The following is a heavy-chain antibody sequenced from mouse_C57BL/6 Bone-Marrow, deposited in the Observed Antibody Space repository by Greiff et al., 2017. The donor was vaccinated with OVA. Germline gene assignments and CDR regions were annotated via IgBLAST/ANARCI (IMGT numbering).Heavy chain of an antibody. Sequence: QVQLQQPGAELVMPGASVKLSCKASGYTFTSYWMHWVKQRPGQGLEWIGEIDPSDSYTNYNQKFKGKSTLTVDQSSSTAYMQLSSLTSEDSAVYYCARDYDYDERFAYWGQVTLVTVSA. CDR1: GYTFTSYW. CDR2: IDPSDSYT. J-gene: IGHJ3*01. V-gene: IGHV1-69*01. D-gene: IGHD2-4*01. CDR3: ARDYDYDERFAY.